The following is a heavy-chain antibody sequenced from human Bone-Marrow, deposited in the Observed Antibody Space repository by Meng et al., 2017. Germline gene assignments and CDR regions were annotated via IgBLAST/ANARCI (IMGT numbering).Heavy chain of an antibody. CDR3: ARDAYCGGDCYWGYFQH. V-gene: IGHV3-30*04. D-gene: IGHD2-21*02. Sequence: GESLKISCAASGFTFSSYPMHWARQAPGKGLEWLAVISNDGSYKNYADSVKGRFTISRDNSKNTLYLQMNSLRPEDTAVYYCARDAYCGGDCYWGYFQHWGQGTLVTVSS. CDR2: ISNDGSYK. CDR1: GFTFSSYP. J-gene: IGHJ1*01.